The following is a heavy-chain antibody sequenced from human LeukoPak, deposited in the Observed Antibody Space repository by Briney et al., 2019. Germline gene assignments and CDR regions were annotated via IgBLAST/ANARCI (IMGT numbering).Heavy chain of an antibody. V-gene: IGHV3-11*01. CDR2: ISSSGRSM. CDR1: GFTFSDYY. J-gene: IGHJ4*02. D-gene: IGHD3-22*01. CDR3: ARVLSSGYAPFDY. Sequence: GGSLRLSCAASGFTFSDYYMSWIRQAPGKGLVWVSYISSSGRSMYYADSVKGRFTISRDNAKHSVHLQMNSLRAEDTAVYYCARVLSSGYAPFDYWGQGTLVTVSS.